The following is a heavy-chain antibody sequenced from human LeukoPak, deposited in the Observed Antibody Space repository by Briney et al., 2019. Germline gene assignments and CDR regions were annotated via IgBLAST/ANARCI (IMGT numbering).Heavy chain of an antibody. V-gene: IGHV4-31*03. CDR2: IYYSGST. CDR3: AVAYYDSSGYYRDAFDI. D-gene: IGHD3-22*01. Sequence: SETLSLTCTVSGVSISSGGYYWSWIRQHPGKGLEWIGYIYYSGSTYYNPSLKSRVTISVDTSKNQFSLKLSSVTAADTAVYYCAVAYYDSSGYYRDAFDIWAKGQWSPSLQ. CDR1: GVSISSGGYY. J-gene: IGHJ3*02.